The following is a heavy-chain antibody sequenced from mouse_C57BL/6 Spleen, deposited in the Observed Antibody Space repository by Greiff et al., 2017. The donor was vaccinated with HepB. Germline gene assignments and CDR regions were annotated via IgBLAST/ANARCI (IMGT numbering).Heavy chain of an antibody. V-gene: IGHV5-9-1*02. CDR2: ISSGGDYI. D-gene: IGHD2-1*01. CDR1: GFTFSSYA. CDR3: TRDRGGNSLYAMDY. Sequence: EVMLVESGEGLVKPGGSLKLSCAASGFTFSSYAMSWVRQTPEKRLEWVAYISSGGDYIYYADTVKGRFTISRDNARNTLYLQMSSLKSEDTAMYYCTRDRGGNSLYAMDYWGQGTSVTVSS. J-gene: IGHJ4*01.